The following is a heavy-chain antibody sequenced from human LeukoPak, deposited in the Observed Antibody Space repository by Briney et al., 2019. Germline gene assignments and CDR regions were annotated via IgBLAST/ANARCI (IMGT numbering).Heavy chain of an antibody. CDR1: GFPFSEYW. J-gene: IGHJ4*02. CDR2: ISPDGSLT. CDR3: AADYYGSGSH. D-gene: IGHD3-10*01. Sequence: GGSLRLSCAASGFPFSEYWMHWVRQAPGKGLQWVSRISPDGSLTPYVDSVKGRFTISRDNAKNTLYLQMSSLRAEDTAVYYCAADYYGSGSHWGQGALVTVSA. V-gene: IGHV3-74*01.